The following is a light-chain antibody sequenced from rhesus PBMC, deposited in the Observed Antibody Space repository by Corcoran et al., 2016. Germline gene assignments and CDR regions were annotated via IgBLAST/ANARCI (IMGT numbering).Light chain of an antibody. J-gene: IGKJ4*01. CDR3: QQHNSFPPT. Sequence: DIQMTQSPSSLSASVGDRVTITCQASQGVGTWLTWYQQKLGKAPKLLIYAASNLQSGVPSRFSGSGSGTDFTLTSSSLQPEDFATYYCQQHNSFPPTFGGGTKVEIK. CDR1: QGVGTW. CDR2: AAS. V-gene: IGKV1-33*02.